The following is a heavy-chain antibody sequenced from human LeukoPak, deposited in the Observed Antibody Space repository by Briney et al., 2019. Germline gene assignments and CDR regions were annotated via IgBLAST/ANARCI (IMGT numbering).Heavy chain of an antibody. CDR3: ARDKVGYGVFDY. CDR2: INHSGST. CDR1: GGSFSGYY. J-gene: IGHJ4*02. Sequence: SETLSLTCAVYGGSFSGYYWSWIRQPPGKGLEWIGEINHSGSTNYNPSLKSRVTISVDTSKNQFSLNVSSVTAADTAVYSCARDKVGYGVFDYWGQGILVTVSS. D-gene: IGHD2-8*01. V-gene: IGHV4-34*01.